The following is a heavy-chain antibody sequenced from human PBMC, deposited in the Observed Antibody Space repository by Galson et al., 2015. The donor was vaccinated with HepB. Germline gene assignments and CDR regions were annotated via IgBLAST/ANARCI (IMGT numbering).Heavy chain of an antibody. D-gene: IGHD3/OR15-3a*01. V-gene: IGHV3-9*01. CDR3: ARVGLVGAYFDY. CDR1: GFTFDDYA. J-gene: IGHJ4*02. Sequence: SLRLSCAASGFTFDDYAMHWVRQAPGKGLEWVSGISWNSGSIGYADSVKGRFTISRDNAKNSLYLQMNSLRAEDTAVYYCARVGLVGAYFDYWGQGTLVTVSS. CDR2: ISWNSGSI.